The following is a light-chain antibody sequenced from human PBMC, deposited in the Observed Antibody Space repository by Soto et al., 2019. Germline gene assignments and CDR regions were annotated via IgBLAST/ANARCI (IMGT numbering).Light chain of an antibody. CDR1: ENVKFN. Sequence: EIVMTQSPATLSVSPGERATLSCRASENVKFNLAWYQQRPGQAPRLLFYNASTRATAFPARFSGSGSGTDYIVTISSLQSEDSAVYYCQQYYNWPLTFGQGTRLAI. V-gene: IGKV3-15*01. J-gene: IGKJ5*01. CDR3: QQYYNWPLT. CDR2: NAS.